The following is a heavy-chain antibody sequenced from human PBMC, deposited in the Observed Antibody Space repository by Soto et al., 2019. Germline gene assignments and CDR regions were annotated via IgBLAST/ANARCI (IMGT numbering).Heavy chain of an antibody. CDR3: ARSKHGSGSYLRPLLAMHV. Sequence: GGSLRLSCAASGFTFSSYDMHWVRQATGKGLEWVSAIGTAGDTYYPGSVKGRFTISRENAKNSLYLQMNSLRAGDTAVYYCARSKHGSGSYLRPLLAMHVWGPRTTVT. D-gene: IGHD3-10*01. J-gene: IGHJ6*02. CDR2: IGTAGDT. V-gene: IGHV3-13*01. CDR1: GFTFSSYD.